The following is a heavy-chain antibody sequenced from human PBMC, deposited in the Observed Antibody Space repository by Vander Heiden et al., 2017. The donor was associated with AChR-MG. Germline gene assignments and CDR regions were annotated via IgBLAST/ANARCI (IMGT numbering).Heavy chain of an antibody. Sequence: QLQLQESGPGLVKPSETLSLTCTVSGGSISSSSYYWGWIRQPPGKGLEWIGSIYYSGSTYYNPSLKSRVTISVDTSKNQFSLKLSSVTAADTAVYYCARRKGSGYSRYFDYWGQGTLVTVSS. J-gene: IGHJ4*02. CDR2: IYYSGST. D-gene: IGHD3-22*01. V-gene: IGHV4-39*01. CDR3: ARRKGSGYSRYFDY. CDR1: GGSISSSSYY.